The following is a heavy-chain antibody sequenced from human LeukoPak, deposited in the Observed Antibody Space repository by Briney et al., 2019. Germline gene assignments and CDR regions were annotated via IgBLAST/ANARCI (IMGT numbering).Heavy chain of an antibody. CDR3: AREDYGGNSRANYFDY. CDR2: IIPIFGIA. J-gene: IGHJ4*02. CDR1: GGTFSSYA. Sequence: SVKVSCKASGGTFSSYAISWVRQAPGQGLEWMGRIIPIFGIANYAQKFQGKVTITADKSTSTAYMELSSLRSEDTAVYYCAREDYGGNSRANYFDYWGQGTLVTVSS. V-gene: IGHV1-69*04. D-gene: IGHD4-23*01.